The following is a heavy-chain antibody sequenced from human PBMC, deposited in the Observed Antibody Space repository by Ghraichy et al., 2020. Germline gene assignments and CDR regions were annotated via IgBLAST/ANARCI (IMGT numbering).Heavy chain of an antibody. J-gene: IGHJ4*02. CDR2: IKQDGSEK. D-gene: IGHD1-26*01. Sequence: GGSLRLSCAASEFTFSNYYMSWVRQAPGKGLEWVANIKQDGSEKYYVDSVKGRFTISRDNAKNSLYLQMNSLRAEDTAVYYCARDRLIVGTTGGLDYWGQGTLVTVSS. CDR3: ARDRLIVGTTGGLDY. CDR1: EFTFSNYY. V-gene: IGHV3-7*03.